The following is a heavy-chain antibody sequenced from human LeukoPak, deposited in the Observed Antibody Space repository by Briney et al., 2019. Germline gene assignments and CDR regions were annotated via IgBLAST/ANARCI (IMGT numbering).Heavy chain of an antibody. CDR1: GFTFSSYG. CDR3: AKDRRPDYYDSSGFIDY. J-gene: IGHJ4*02. D-gene: IGHD3-22*01. V-gene: IGHV3-33*06. Sequence: GGALRLSCAASGFTFSSYGMHGVGQAPGKGGEGVAVICYDGSKKYYADSVKGRFTISRDNSKNTLYLQMNSLRAEDTAVYYCAKDRRPDYYDSSGFIDYWGQGTLVPVSS. CDR2: ICYDGSKK.